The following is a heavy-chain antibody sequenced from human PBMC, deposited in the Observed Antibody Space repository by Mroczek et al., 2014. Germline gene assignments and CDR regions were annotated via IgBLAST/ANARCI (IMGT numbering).Heavy chain of an antibody. D-gene: IGHD2-21*01. CDR1: GGSISSSSYY. V-gene: IGHV4-39*01. CDR2: IYYSGST. CDR3: ARIGMVIAIDYWGNGMDV. Sequence: QVQLQESGPGLVKPSETLSLTCTVSGGSISSSSYYWGWIRQPPGKGLEWIGSIYYSGSTYYNPSLKSRVTISVDTSKNQFSLKLSSVTAADTAVYYCARIGMVIAIDYWGNGMDVWGQGTTVTVSS. J-gene: IGHJ6*02.